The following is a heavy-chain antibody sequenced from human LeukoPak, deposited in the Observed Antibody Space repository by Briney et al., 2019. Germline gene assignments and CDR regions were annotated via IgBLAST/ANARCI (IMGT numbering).Heavy chain of an antibody. D-gene: IGHD1-26*01. CDR3: ARDGSGSSAHVYFDY. Sequence: SEALSLTCTVSGGSISSYYWSWIRRPPGKGLEWIGYIYYSGSTNYNPSLKSRVTISVDTSKNQFSLKLSSVTAADTAVYYCARDGSGSSAHVYFDYWGQGTLVTVSS. J-gene: IGHJ4*02. V-gene: IGHV4-59*01. CDR2: IYYSGST. CDR1: GGSISSYY.